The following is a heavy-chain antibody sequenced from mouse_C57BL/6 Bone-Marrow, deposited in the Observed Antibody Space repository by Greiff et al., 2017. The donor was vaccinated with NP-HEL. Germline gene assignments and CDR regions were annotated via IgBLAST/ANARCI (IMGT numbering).Heavy chain of an antibody. V-gene: IGHV1-81*01. D-gene: IGHD1-1*01. J-gene: IGHJ3*01. CDR2: IYPRSGNT. CDR1: GYTFTSYG. CDR3: ARWDYYGPSY. Sequence: VQRVESGAELARPGASVKLSCKASGYTFTSYGISWVKQRTGQGLEWIGEIYPRSGNTYYNEKFKGKATLTVDKSSSTAYMELRSLTSEDSAVYFCARWDYYGPSYWGQGTLVTVSA.